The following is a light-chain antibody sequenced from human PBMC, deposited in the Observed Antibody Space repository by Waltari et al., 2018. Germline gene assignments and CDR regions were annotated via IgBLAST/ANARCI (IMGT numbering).Light chain of an antibody. J-gene: IGLJ3*02. V-gene: IGLV1-40*01. CDR3: QSYDITLSASV. CDR1: SPNIRAGYD. Sequence: QSVLTQPPSVSGAPGQRVTIPCTGSSPNIRAGYDVHWYQQLPGTAPKLLIYNDNNRPSGVPDRFSGSKSGTSASLAITGLQAEDEADYYCQSYDITLSASVFAGGTKLTV. CDR2: NDN.